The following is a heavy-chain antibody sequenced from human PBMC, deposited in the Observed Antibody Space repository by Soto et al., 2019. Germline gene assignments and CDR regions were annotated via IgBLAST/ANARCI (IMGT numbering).Heavy chain of an antibody. J-gene: IGHJ4*02. CDR3: ARARDLASDY. CDR1: GGSISSGGYS. V-gene: IGHV4-30-2*01. CDR2: IYHSGST. Sequence: PSETLSLTCAVSGGSISSGGYSWSWIRQPPGKGLEWIGYIYHSGSTYYNPSLKSRVTISVDRSKNQFSLKLSSVTAADTAVYYCARARDLASDYWGQGTLVTVSS.